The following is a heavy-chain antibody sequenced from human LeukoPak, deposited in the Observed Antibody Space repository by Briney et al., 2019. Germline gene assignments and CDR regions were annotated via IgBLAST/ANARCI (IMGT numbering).Heavy chain of an antibody. Sequence: SETLSLTCTVSGGSISSGSYYWSWIRQPAGKGLEWIGRIYTSGSTNYNPSLKSRVTIPVDTSKNQFSLKLSSVTAADTAVYYCARGFHSYYYYYMDVWGKGTTVTVSS. J-gene: IGHJ6*03. CDR3: ARGFHSYYYYYMDV. CDR1: GGSISSGSYY. CDR2: IYTSGST. V-gene: IGHV4-61*02.